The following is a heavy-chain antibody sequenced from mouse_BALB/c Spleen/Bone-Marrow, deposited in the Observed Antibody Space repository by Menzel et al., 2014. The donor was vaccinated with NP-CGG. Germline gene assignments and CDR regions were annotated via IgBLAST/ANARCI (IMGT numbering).Heavy chain of an antibody. V-gene: IGHV2-2*01. Sequence: VMLVESGPGLVQPSQSLSITCTVSGFSLTTYDVVWVRQSPGKGLEWLGVIWSGGSTDYNAAFISRLSINKDNSKSQVFFKMNNLQAYDTAIYYCARRNGNFRYYAMDYWGQGTSVTFSS. CDR2: IWSGGST. CDR1: GFSLTTYD. D-gene: IGHD2-1*01. CDR3: ARRNGNFRYYAMDY. J-gene: IGHJ4*01.